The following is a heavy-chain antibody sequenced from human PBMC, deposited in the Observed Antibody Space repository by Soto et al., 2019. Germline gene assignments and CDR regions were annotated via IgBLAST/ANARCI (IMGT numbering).Heavy chain of an antibody. CDR1: GFTFSSYS. V-gene: IGHV3-48*02. Sequence: GGSLRLSCAASGFTFSSYSMNWVRQAPGKGLEWVSYISSSSSTIYYADSVKGRFTISRDNAKNSLYLAMNSLSDEDTAVYYCARDLSNKPSYDFWSGYPHDYYYYGMDVWGQGTTVTVSS. CDR2: ISSSSSTI. CDR3: ARDLSNKPSYDFWSGYPHDYYYYGMDV. D-gene: IGHD3-3*01. J-gene: IGHJ6*02.